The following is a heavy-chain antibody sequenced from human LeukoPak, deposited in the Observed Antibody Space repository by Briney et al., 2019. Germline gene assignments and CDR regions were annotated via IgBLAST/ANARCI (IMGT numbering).Heavy chain of an antibody. Sequence: SETLSLTCAVYGGSFSGYYWSWIRQPPGKGLEWIGEINHSGSTNYNPSLKSRVTISVDTSKNQFSLKLRSVTAADTAVYYCARGRLDYYGSGSAGWFDPWGQGTLVTVSS. CDR3: ARGRLDYYGSGSAGWFDP. D-gene: IGHD3-10*01. V-gene: IGHV4-34*01. J-gene: IGHJ5*02. CDR1: GGSFSGYY. CDR2: INHSGST.